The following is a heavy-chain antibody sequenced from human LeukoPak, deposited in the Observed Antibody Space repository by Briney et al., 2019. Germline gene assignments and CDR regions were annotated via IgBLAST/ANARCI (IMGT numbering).Heavy chain of an antibody. V-gene: IGHV3-53*01. Sequence: GGSLRLSCAVSGFSISSNYISWVRQAPGKGLECLSVIYSAGDTYYADSVKGRFTISKDNSNNMVYLQVSSLRGEDTALYYCASYYCSSGTCYFDYWGQGTLVTVSS. J-gene: IGHJ4*02. CDR3: ASYYCSSGTCYFDY. CDR1: GFSISSNY. D-gene: IGHD2-15*01. CDR2: IYSAGDT.